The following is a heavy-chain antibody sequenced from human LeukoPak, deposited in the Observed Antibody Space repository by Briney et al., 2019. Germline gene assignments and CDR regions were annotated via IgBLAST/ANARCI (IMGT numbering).Heavy chain of an antibody. CDR1: GYTFTGYY. V-gene: IGHV1-2*02. D-gene: IGHD3-3*01. J-gene: IGHJ5*02. CDR3: GRDRPIFGVVYAWFDP. Sequence: ASVKVSCKASGYTFTGYYMHWVRQAPGQGLEWMGWINPNSGGTNYAQKFQGRVTMTRDTSISTAYMELSRLRSDDTAVYYCGRDRPIFGVVYAWFDPWGQGTLVTVSS. CDR2: INPNSGGT.